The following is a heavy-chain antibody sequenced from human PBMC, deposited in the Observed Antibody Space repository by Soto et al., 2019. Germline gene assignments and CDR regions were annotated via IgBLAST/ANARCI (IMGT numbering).Heavy chain of an antibody. D-gene: IGHD3-16*01. V-gene: IGHV1-18*01. J-gene: IGHJ4*02. CDR2: ISAYNGNT. CDR1: GYTFTNFG. CDR3: ARGGTPIDD. Sequence: QVQLVQSGAEVKKPGASVKVSCKASGYTFTNFGISWVRQAPGQGLEWMGWISAYNGNTNYAQKFQGRGTITTDTSTSTAYMEVRSLRFDDTAVYYCARGGTPIDDWGQGTLVTVSS.